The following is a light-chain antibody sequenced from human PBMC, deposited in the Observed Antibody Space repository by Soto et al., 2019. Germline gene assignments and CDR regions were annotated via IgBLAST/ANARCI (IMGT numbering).Light chain of an antibody. V-gene: IGKV3-20*01. Sequence: ESVLTQSPGTLSLSPGERATLSCRASQSVRSSFLAWYQLKPGQAPRLLIYGASSRATGIPDRFSGSGSGTDFTLTISRLEPEDFAVYYCQQYDSSPWPFGQGTKMEIK. CDR3: QQYDSSPWP. CDR2: GAS. J-gene: IGKJ1*01. CDR1: QSVRSSF.